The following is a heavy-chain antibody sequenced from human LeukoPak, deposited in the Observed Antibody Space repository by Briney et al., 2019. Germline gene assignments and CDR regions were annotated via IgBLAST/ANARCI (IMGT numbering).Heavy chain of an antibody. CDR3: ASYGLGSYYQRRYYYYYYMDV. D-gene: IGHD3-10*01. CDR2: IHPNSGGT. V-gene: IGHV1-2*02. Sequence: ASVKVSCKASGYTFTGYYMHWVRQAPGQGLEWMGWIHPNSGGTNYAQKFQGRVTMTRDTSISTAYMELSRLRSDDTAVYYCASYGLGSYYQRRYYYYYYMDVWGKGTTVTVSS. J-gene: IGHJ6*03. CDR1: GYTFTGYY.